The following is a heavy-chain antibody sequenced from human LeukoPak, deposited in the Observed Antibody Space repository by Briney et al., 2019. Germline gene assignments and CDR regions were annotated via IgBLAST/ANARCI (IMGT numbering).Heavy chain of an antibody. Sequence: PSETLSLTCTVSGGSISSYYWGWIRQPPGKGLEWIGSIYYSGSTYYNPSLKSRVTISVDTSKNQFSLKLSSVTAADTAVYYCARHKFLTRAAAGDDYWGQGTLVTVSS. CDR1: GGSISSYY. V-gene: IGHV4-39*01. CDR2: IYYSGST. D-gene: IGHD6-13*01. CDR3: ARHKFLTRAAAGDDY. J-gene: IGHJ4*02.